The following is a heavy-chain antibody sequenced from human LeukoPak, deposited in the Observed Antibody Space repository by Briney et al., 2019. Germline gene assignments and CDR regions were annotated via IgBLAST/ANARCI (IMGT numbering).Heavy chain of an antibody. V-gene: IGHV1-69*05. J-gene: IGHJ6*03. D-gene: IGHD3-3*01. CDR2: IIPIFGTA. CDR3: AGYYDFWSGSYYYYMDV. Sequence: GASVKVSCKASGGTFSSYAISWVRQAPGQGLEWTGGIIPIFGTANYAQKFQGRVTITTDESTSTAYMELSSLRSEDTAVYYCAGYYDFWSGSYYYYMDVWGKGTTVTVSS. CDR1: GGTFSSYA.